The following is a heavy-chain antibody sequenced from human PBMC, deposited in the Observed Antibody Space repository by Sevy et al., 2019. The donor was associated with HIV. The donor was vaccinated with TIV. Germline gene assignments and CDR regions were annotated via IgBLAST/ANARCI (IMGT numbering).Heavy chain of an antibody. J-gene: IGHJ6*03. Sequence: GGSLRLSCAASGFTFSTYNMHWDRQAPGKGLEWVSSISDGSTYTYYAYSMKGRFTISRDDAKSSLYLHMNSLRDEDTAVYYCVRDGGDIVVVPGGILFYYYMDVWGIGTTVTVSS. V-gene: IGHV3-21*01. CDR3: VRDGGDIVVVPGGILFYYYMDV. CDR2: ISDGSTYT. D-gene: IGHD2-21*01. CDR1: GFTFSTYN.